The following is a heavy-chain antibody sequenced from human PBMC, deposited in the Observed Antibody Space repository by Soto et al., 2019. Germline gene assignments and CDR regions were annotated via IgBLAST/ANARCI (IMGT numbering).Heavy chain of an antibody. Sequence: ASVKVSCKASGYTFNSHYMHWVRQAPGQGLEWVGVINPSGVPTTHAQKFQGRVTLTSDTSTSTMYLQMNSLRAEDTAVYYCAKGGEVLLWFGGNWFDPWGQGTLVTVSS. CDR2: INPSGVPT. CDR3: AKGGEVLLWFGGNWFDP. V-gene: IGHV1-46*02. J-gene: IGHJ5*02. CDR1: GYTFNSHY. D-gene: IGHD3-10*01.